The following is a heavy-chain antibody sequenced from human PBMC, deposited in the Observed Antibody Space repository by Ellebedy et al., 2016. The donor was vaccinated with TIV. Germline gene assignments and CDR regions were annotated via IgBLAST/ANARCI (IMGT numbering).Heavy chain of an antibody. CDR1: GFTFSSYG. D-gene: IGHD3-10*01. Sequence: PGGSLRLSCAASGFTFSSYGMHWVRQAPGKGLEWVAVISYDGSNKYYADSVKGRFTISRDNSKNTLYLQMNSLRAEDTAVYYCAREAYYGSGSYYSPGIFDYWGQGTLVTVSS. J-gene: IGHJ4*02. CDR2: ISYDGSNK. CDR3: AREAYYGSGSYYSPGIFDY. V-gene: IGHV3-30*03.